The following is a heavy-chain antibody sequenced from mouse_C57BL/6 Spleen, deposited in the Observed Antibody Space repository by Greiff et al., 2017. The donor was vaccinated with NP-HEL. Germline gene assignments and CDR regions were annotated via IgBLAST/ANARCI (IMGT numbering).Heavy chain of an antibody. CDR1: GYAFSSSW. Sequence: VQLQQSGPELVKPGASVKISCKASGYAFSSSWMNWVKQRPGKGLEWIGRIYPGDGDTNYNGKFKGKATLTADKSSSTAYMQLSSLTSEDAAVDCCARDYAMDYWGQGTSVTVSS. CDR2: IYPGDGDT. CDR3: ARDYAMDY. J-gene: IGHJ4*01. V-gene: IGHV1-82*01.